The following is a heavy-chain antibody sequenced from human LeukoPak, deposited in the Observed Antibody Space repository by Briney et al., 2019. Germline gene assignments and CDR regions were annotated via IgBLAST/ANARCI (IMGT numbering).Heavy chain of an antibody. J-gene: IGHJ4*02. Sequence: GGSLRLSCAASGFTFSSYERNWVRQAPGKGLEWVSYISSGGSTLYYADSVKGRFTISRDNAKNSLYLQMNSLRAEDTAVYYCARALNYVWGSYRYPYYFDYWGQGTLVTVSS. V-gene: IGHV3-48*03. CDR1: GFTFSSYE. CDR2: ISSGGSTL. CDR3: ARALNYVWGSYRYPYYFDY. D-gene: IGHD3-16*02.